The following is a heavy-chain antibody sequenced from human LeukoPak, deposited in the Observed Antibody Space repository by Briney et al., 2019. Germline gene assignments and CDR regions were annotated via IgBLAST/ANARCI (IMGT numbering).Heavy chain of an antibody. CDR1: GGSISSYY. CDR3: ARGPITMVRGVIMPYDY. Sequence: SETLSLTCTVSGGSISSYYWSWIRQPPGKGLEWIGYIYYSGSTNYNPSLKSRVTISVDTSKNQFSLKLSSVTAADTAAYYCARGPITMVRGVIMPYDYWGQGTLVTVSS. V-gene: IGHV4-59*01. CDR2: IYYSGST. J-gene: IGHJ4*02. D-gene: IGHD3-10*01.